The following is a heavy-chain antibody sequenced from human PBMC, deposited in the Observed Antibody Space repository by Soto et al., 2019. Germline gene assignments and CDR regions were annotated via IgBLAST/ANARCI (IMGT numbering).Heavy chain of an antibody. CDR1: GFTFSSYS. V-gene: IGHV3-21*01. CDR3: ARERMVRGVGNGMDV. J-gene: IGHJ6*02. D-gene: IGHD3-10*01. Sequence: GGSLRLSCAASGFTFSSYSVNWVRQAPGKGLEWVSSISSSSSYIYYADSVKGRFTISRDNAKNSLYLQMNSLRAEDTAVYYCARERMVRGVGNGMDVWGQGTTVTVSS. CDR2: ISSSSSYI.